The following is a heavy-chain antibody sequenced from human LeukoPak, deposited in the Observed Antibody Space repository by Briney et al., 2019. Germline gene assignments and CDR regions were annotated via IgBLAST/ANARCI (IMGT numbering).Heavy chain of an antibody. CDR3: ARDYDFWSGYFSFDP. CDR2: ISSSSSYI. Sequence: GGSLRLSCAASGFTFSSYSMNWVRQAPGKGLEWVSSISSSSSYIYYADSVKGRFTTSRDNAKNSLYLQMNSLRAEDTAVYYCARDYDFWSGYFSFDPWGQGTLVTVSS. V-gene: IGHV3-21*01. D-gene: IGHD3-3*01. CDR1: GFTFSSYS. J-gene: IGHJ5*02.